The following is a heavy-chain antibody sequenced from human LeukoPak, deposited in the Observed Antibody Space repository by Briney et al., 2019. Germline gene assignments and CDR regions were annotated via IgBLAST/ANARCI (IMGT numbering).Heavy chain of an antibody. J-gene: IGHJ4*02. CDR3: ARDQYDSWSRRGNFDS. CDR2: IKQDGSEK. Sequence: PGGSLRLSCAVSGFTFRTYWMSWVRQAPGKGLEWVANIKQDGSEKNYVDSVKGRFTISRDNTKNSLYLQMNSLRAEDTAVFYCARDQYDSWSRRGNFDSWGQGTLVIVSS. V-gene: IGHV3-7*03. CDR1: GFTFRTYW. D-gene: IGHD3-3*01.